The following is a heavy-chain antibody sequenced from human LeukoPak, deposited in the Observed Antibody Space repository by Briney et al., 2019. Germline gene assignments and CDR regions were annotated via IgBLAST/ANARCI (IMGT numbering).Heavy chain of an antibody. J-gene: IGHJ6*04. Sequence: GASVKVSCKASGYTFTSYAMHWARQAPGQRLEWMGWINAGNGNTKYSQKFQGRVTITRDTSASTAYMELSSLRSEDTAVYYCARDKSYYYGMDVWGKGTTVTVSS. CDR1: GYTFTSYA. CDR2: INAGNGNT. V-gene: IGHV1-3*01. CDR3: ARDKSYYYGMDV.